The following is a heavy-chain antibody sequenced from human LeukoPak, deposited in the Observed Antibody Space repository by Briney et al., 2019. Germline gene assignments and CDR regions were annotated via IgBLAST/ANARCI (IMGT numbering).Heavy chain of an antibody. CDR3: ASQVAGYYDSGSYLEYY. V-gene: IGHV3-21*01. Sequence: GGSLRLSCAASGFTFSSYSMNWVRQAPGKGLEWVSSISSSSSYIYYADSVKGRFTISRDNAKNSLYLQMNSLRAEDTAVYYCASQVAGYYDSGSYLEYYWGQGTLVTVSS. CDR2: ISSSSSYI. CDR1: GFTFSSYS. J-gene: IGHJ4*02. D-gene: IGHD3-10*01.